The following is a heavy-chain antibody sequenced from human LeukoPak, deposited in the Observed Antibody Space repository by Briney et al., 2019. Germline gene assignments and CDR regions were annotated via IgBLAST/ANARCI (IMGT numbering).Heavy chain of an antibody. CDR2: ISYDGSNK. CDR1: GFAFRSYG. D-gene: IGHD2-15*01. V-gene: IGHV3-30*18. Sequence: GGSLRLSCAASGFAFRSYGMHWVRQAPGKGLEWVAVISYDGSNKYYADSVKGRFTISRDNSKNTLYLQMNSLRAEDTAVYYCAKDLGLGYCSGGSCYHDYWGQGTLVTVSS. J-gene: IGHJ4*02. CDR3: AKDLGLGYCSGGSCYHDY.